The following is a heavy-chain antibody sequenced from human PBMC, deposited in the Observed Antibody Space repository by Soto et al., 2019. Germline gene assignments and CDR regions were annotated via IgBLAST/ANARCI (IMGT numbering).Heavy chain of an antibody. J-gene: IGHJ4*02. CDR2: ISYDGSNK. CDR3: AKEEDYYESSGYFDY. Sequence: GGSLRLSCAASGFTFSSYGMHWVRQAPGKGLEWVAVISYDGSNKYYADSVKGRFTISRDNSKNTLYLQMNSLRAEDTAVYYCAKEEDYYESSGYFDYGGQGPLVTVSS. V-gene: IGHV3-30*18. D-gene: IGHD3-22*01. CDR1: GFTFSSYG.